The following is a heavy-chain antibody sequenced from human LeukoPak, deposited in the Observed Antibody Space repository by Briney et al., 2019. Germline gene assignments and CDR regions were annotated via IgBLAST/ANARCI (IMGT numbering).Heavy chain of an antibody. CDR1: GYTFTGYY. D-gene: IGHD6-13*01. Sequence: ASVKVSCKASGYTFTGYYMHWVRQAPGQGLEWMGWINPNSGGTNYAQKFQGRVTMTRDTSISTAYMELSRLRSDDTAVYYCARGLPRIAAAGIGNNWFDPWGQGTLVTVSS. V-gene: IGHV1-2*02. CDR3: ARGLPRIAAAGIGNNWFDP. CDR2: INPNSGGT. J-gene: IGHJ5*02.